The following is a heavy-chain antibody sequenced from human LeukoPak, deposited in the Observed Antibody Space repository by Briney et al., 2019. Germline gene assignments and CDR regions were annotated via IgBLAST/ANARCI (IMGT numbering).Heavy chain of an antibody. D-gene: IGHD1-26*01. J-gene: IGHJ3*02. Sequence: PGGSLRLSCAASGFTFSDAWMRWVRQAPGKGLEWVGRIKSKTDGWTTDYAAPVKGRFTISRDDPKNTVFLQMNTLRTEDTAVYYCTTGLLRRYAFDIWGRGTMVTVSS. V-gene: IGHV3-15*01. CDR3: TTGLLRRYAFDI. CDR1: GFTFSDAW. CDR2: IKSKTDGWTT.